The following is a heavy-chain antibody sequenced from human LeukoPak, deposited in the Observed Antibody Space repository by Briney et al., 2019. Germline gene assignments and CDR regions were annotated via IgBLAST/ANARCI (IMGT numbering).Heavy chain of an antibody. CDR3: ARVRIEAAGRGLDY. J-gene: IGHJ4*02. Sequence: GASVKVSCKASGGTFSSYAISWVRQAPGQGLEWMGRIIPILGIANYAQKFQGRVTITADKSTSTAYMELSSLRSEDTAVYYCARVRIEAAGRGLDYWGQGTLVTVSS. CDR2: IIPILGIA. CDR1: GGTFSSYA. D-gene: IGHD6-13*01. V-gene: IGHV1-69*04.